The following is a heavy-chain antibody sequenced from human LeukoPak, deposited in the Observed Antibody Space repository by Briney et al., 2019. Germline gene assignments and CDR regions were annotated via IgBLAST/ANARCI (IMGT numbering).Heavy chain of an antibody. CDR3: ARQIYGNYAKDY. CDR1: GYSFTTNW. J-gene: IGHJ4*02. CDR2: IDPSDSYT. V-gene: IGHV5-10-1*01. D-gene: IGHD4-11*01. Sequence: NHGESLKISCKGSGYSFTTNWITWVRQMLGKGLEWMGTIDPSDSYTIYSPSFQGHVTISADKSISTAYLQWSSLKASDTAMYFCARQIYGNYAKDYWGQGTLVTVSS.